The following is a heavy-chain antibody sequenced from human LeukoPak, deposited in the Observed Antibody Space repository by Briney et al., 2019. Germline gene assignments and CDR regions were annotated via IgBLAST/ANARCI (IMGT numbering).Heavy chain of an antibody. CDR1: GGSISSNNW. CDR3: ARVPFDTDAYYYYFGMDV. Sequence: SETLSLTCAVSGGSISSNNWWSWVRQPPGKGLDGIGEVYQTGGTNYNPSLKSRVTIFVDTSKNQFSLKLTSVTAADTAVYYCARVPFDTDAYYYYFGMDVWGQGTTVTVSS. D-gene: IGHD2-8*02. CDR2: VYQTGGT. V-gene: IGHV4-4*02. J-gene: IGHJ6*02.